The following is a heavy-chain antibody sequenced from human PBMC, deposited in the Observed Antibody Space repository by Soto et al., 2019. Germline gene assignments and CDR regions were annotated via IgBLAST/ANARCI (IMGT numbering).Heavy chain of an antibody. J-gene: IGHJ4*02. Sequence: GGSLRLSCAASGFTFSTYAMIWVRQAPGKGLEWVSVITGSGGSTYYADSVKGRFTISRDTSKNTLFLQMNSLRAEDTAVYYCAKDRYGDYGGIDYWGQGTMVTGSS. CDR2: ITGSGGST. CDR3: AKDRYGDYGGIDY. D-gene: IGHD4-17*01. V-gene: IGHV3-23*01. CDR1: GFTFSTYA.